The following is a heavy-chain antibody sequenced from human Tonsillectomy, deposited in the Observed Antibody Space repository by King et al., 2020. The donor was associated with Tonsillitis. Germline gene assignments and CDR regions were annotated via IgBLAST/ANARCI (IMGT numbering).Heavy chain of an antibody. CDR1: GFTFTNYD. CDR3: ARGTNGMLDY. J-gene: IGHJ4*02. CDR2: VGAAGDP. Sequence: DVQLVESGGGLVQPGGSLRLSCAASGFTFTNYDMHWVRQATGKGLEWVSTVGAAGDPYYPASVKGRYTISRENAKNSLYLQMNSLRAGETAVYYCARGTNGMLDYWGQGTLVTVSS. V-gene: IGHV3-13*05. D-gene: IGHD2-8*01.